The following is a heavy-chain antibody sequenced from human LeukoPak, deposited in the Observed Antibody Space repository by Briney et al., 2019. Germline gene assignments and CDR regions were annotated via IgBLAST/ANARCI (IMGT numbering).Heavy chain of an antibody. V-gene: IGHV4-59*01. CDR2: IYYTGST. J-gene: IGHJ4*02. Sequence: SETLSLTCTVSGGSISSYYWSWLRQPPGKGLECIGYIYYTGSTNYNPSLKGRVTISVDTSKNQFSLNLSSVTAADTAVYYCARMAQYSSTWYVDYWGQGTLVTVSS. D-gene: IGHD6-13*01. CDR3: ARMAQYSSTWYVDY. CDR1: GGSISSYY.